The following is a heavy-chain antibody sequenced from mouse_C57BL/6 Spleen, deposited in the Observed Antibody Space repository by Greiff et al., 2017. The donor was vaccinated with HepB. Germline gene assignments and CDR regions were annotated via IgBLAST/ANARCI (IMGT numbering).Heavy chain of an antibody. J-gene: IGHJ4*01. CDR3: ARGAYYGSSYYAMDY. Sequence: QVQLKESGAELARPGASVKLSCKASGYTFTSYGISWVKQRTGQGLEWIGEIYPRSGNTYYNEKFKGKATLTADKSSSTAYMELRSLTSEDSAVYFCARGAYYGSSYYAMDYWGQGTSVTVSS. D-gene: IGHD1-1*01. CDR2: IYPRSGNT. CDR1: GYTFTSYG. V-gene: IGHV1-81*01.